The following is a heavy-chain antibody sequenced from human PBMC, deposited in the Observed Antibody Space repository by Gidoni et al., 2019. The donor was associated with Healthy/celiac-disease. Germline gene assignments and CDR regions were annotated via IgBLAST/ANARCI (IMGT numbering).Heavy chain of an antibody. V-gene: IGHV3-48*01. Sequence: EVQLVESGGGLVQPGVSLSLSCSASGFTLSSYSMNWVRQAPGKGLEWVSYISSSSSTIYYADSVKGRFTISRDNAKNSLYLQMNSLRAEDTAVYYCARVGRAYYYDSDYWGQGTLVTVSS. D-gene: IGHD3-22*01. CDR2: ISSSSSTI. J-gene: IGHJ4*02. CDR3: ARVGRAYYYDSDY. CDR1: GFTLSSYS.